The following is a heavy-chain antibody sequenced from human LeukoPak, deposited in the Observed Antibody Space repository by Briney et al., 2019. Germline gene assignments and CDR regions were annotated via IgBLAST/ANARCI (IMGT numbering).Heavy chain of an antibody. CDR3: ARVPGAYYDAFDI. Sequence: GGSLRLSCAASGFTVSSKYMSWVRQAPGKGLEWVSLISGGGSTYYADSVKGRFTISRDNSKNTLYLQMNSLRAEDTAVYYCARVPGAYYDAFDIWGHGTMVTVSS. V-gene: IGHV3-66*01. D-gene: IGHD3-10*01. CDR1: GFTVSSKY. CDR2: ISGGGST. J-gene: IGHJ3*02.